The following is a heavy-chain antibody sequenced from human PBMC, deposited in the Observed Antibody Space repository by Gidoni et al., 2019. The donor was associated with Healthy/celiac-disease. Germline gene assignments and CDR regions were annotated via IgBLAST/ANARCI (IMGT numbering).Heavy chain of an antibody. CDR1: GGSIYSGGYY. CDR3: ARSEYCSGGSCYSLPY. CDR2: IYYSGTT. D-gene: IGHD2-15*01. J-gene: IGHJ4*02. Sequence: QVQLQESGPGLVKPSQTLSLTCTVSGGSIYSGGYYWSWVRQHPGKGLEWIGYIYYSGTTYYNPSLKSRVTISVDTSKNQFSLTLSSVTAADTAVYYCARSEYCSGGSCYSLPYWGQGTLVTVSS. V-gene: IGHV4-31*03.